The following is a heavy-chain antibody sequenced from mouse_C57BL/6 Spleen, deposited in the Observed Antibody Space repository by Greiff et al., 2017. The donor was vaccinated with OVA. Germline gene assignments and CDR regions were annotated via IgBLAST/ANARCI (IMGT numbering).Heavy chain of an antibody. J-gene: IGHJ4*01. D-gene: IGHD1-1*01. V-gene: IGHV1-22*01. CDR2: INPNNGGT. CDR3: AREHLLLRSGAMDY. Sequence: VQLKESAPELVKPGASVKMSCKASGYTFTDYNMHWVKQSHGKSLEWIGYINPNNGGTSYNQKFKGKATLTVNKSSSTAYMELRSLTSEDSAVYYCAREHLLLRSGAMDYWGQGTSVTVSS. CDR1: GYTFTDYN.